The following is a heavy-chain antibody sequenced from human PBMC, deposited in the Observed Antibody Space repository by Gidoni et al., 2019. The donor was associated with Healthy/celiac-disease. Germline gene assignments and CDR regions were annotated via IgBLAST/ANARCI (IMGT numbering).Heavy chain of an antibody. J-gene: IGHJ6*02. V-gene: IGHV3-33*01. D-gene: IGHD5-18*01. Sequence: QVQLVESGGGVVQPGRSLRLSCEASGFTFSSYCMHWVRQAPGKGLEGVAVIWYEGSNKYYEDAVKCRFTISRDNSKNTLYLQMNSLRAEDTAVYYWARDIETVQLWLGAIDGDYYYYGMDVWGQGTTVTVSS. CDR1: GFTFSSYC. CDR2: IWYEGSNK. CDR3: ARDIETVQLWLGAIDGDYYYYGMDV.